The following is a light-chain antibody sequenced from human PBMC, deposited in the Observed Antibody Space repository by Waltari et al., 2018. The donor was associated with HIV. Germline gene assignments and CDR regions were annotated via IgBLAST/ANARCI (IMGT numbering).Light chain of an antibody. J-gene: IGKJ1*01. V-gene: IGKV4-1*01. Sequence: VMTQSPDSQAVSLGERATITCTSTQSVLLDSNSSNYLAWYQQKPGQPPKILIYWASTRESGVPDRFSGSGSGTNFTLTISSLQAEDVALYYCQQYYSRPRTFGQGTKVEI. CDR3: QQYYSRPRT. CDR2: WAS. CDR1: QSVLLDSNSSNY.